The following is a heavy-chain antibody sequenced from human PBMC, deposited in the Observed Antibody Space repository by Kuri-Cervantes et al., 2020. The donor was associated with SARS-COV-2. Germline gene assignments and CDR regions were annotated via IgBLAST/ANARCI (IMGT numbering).Heavy chain of an antibody. D-gene: IGHD3-3*01. CDR2: INPNSGGT. CDR1: GYTFTGYY. J-gene: IGHJ4*02. CDR3: ARVRQSGYYFFLSGFDD. Sequence: ASVKVSCKASGYTFTGYYMHGVRQAPGQGLEWMGWINPNSGGTNYAQKFQGRVTMTRDTSISTAYMELSRLSSHDTAVYYCARVRQSGYYFFLSGFDDWGQGTMVTVSS. V-gene: IGHV1-2*02.